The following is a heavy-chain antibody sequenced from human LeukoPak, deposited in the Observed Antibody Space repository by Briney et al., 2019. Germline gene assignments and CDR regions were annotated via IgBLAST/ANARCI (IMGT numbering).Heavy chain of an antibody. CDR2: IYYSGST. CDR1: GGSISSSSYY. V-gene: IGHV4-39*07. Sequence: SETLSLTCTVSGGSISSSSYYWGWIRQPPGKGLEWIGSIYYSGSTYYNPSLKSRVTISVDTSKNQFSLKLSSVTAADTAVYYCAREGDYVLDYWGQGTLVTVSS. J-gene: IGHJ4*02. CDR3: AREGDYVLDY. D-gene: IGHD3-16*01.